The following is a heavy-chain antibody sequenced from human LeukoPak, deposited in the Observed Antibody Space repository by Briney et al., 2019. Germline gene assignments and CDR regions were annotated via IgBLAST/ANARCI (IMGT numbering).Heavy chain of an antibody. D-gene: IGHD3-10*01. J-gene: IGHJ2*01. V-gene: IGHV4-59*01. Sequence: SETLSLTCTVSGGSISSYYWSWIRQSPGKGLEWIGYIYYSGSTNYNPSLKSRVTISVDTSKNQFSLKLSSVTAADTAVYYCARATTVLLWFGREPEYFDLWGRGTLVTVSS. CDR2: IYYSGST. CDR1: GGSISSYY. CDR3: ARATTVLLWFGREPEYFDL.